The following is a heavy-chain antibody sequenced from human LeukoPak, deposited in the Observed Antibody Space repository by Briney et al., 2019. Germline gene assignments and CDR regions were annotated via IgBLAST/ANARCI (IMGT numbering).Heavy chain of an antibody. V-gene: IGHV4-61*02. D-gene: IGHD3-3*01. J-gene: IGHJ4*02. CDR2: IYTSGST. Sequence: SETLSLTCTVSGGSISSGSYYWSWIRQPAGKGLEWIGRIYTSGSTNYNPSLKSRVTISVDTSKNQFSLKLSSVTAADTAMYYCARGLTYYDFWSGYYPILYFDYWGQGTLVTVSS. CDR1: GGSISSGSYY. CDR3: ARGLTYYDFWSGYYPILYFDY.